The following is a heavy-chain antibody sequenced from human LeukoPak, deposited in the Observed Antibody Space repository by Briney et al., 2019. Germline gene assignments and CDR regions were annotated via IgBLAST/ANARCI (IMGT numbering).Heavy chain of an antibody. D-gene: IGHD2-21*02. CDR2: VGGDGRT. CDR3: AKDMSWWVTVDF. J-gene: IGHJ4*02. V-gene: IGHV3-23*01. Sequence: GGALRLSCAASGFSFIPNAMSWFDQAQGRGLEWVGGVGGDGRTHYTDSVRGRFTISRDNSENTLHLQMNSLRVDDTAVYYCAKDMSWWVTVDFWGQGTLVTVSS. CDR1: GFSFIPNA.